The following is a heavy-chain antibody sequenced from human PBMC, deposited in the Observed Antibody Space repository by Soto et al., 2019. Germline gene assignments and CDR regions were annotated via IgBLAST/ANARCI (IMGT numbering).Heavy chain of an antibody. V-gene: IGHV4-39*01. J-gene: IGHJ6*02. CDR1: GYSVSSSDYY. D-gene: IGHD2-15*01. CDR2: MSYSGLT. Sequence: SETLSLTCSVSGYSVSSSDYYWAWIRQPPGKGLEWIGSMSYSGLTYYNPSLKSRVTLSVDTSKNQFSVRLNSVTAADTAVYYCAPLSVSLSGPYGIHVWGQGTTVTVSS. CDR3: APLSVSLSGPYGIHV.